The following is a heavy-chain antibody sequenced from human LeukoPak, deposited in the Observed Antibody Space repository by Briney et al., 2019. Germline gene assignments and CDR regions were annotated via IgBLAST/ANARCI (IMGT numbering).Heavy chain of an antibody. CDR3: ARQAYDFWSGYSRPHFDY. V-gene: IGHV4-59*08. CDR1: GGSFSGYY. CDR2: IHYSGST. Sequence: PSETLSLTCAVYGGSFSGYYWSWIRQPPGKGLEWIGYIHYSGSTKYNPSLKSRVTISVDTSKNQFSLKLSSVTAADTAVYYCARQAYDFWSGYSRPHFDYWGQGTLVTVSS. J-gene: IGHJ4*02. D-gene: IGHD3-3*01.